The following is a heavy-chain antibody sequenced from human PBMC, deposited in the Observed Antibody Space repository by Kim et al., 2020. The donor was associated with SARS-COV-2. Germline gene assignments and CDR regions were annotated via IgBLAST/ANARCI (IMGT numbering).Heavy chain of an antibody. V-gene: IGHV3-23*01. CDR1: GFTFNNYA. D-gene: IGHD1-26*01. J-gene: IGHJ4*02. CDR2: ISNSDAKT. Sequence: GGSLRLSCAASGFTFNNYAMSWVRQAPGKGLDWVSGISNSDAKTYYADSVKGRFTISRDNSKNTLYLKMSSLRADDTAVYYCAKAKNTGSYYGRGRYFDDWGQGMLVTVSS. CDR3: AKAKNTGSYYGRGRYFDD.